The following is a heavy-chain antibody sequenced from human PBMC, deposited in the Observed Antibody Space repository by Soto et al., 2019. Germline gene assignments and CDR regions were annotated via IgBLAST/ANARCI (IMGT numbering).Heavy chain of an antibody. CDR2: INPSGGST. D-gene: IGHD3-3*01. Sequence: EASVKVSCKASGYTFTSYYMHWVRQAPGQGLEWMGIINPSGGSTSYAQKFQGRVTMTRDTSTSTVYMELSSLRSEDTAVYYCAREGIDFWSGYLYYYGMDVWGQGTTVTVSS. V-gene: IGHV1-46*01. CDR3: AREGIDFWSGYLYYYGMDV. CDR1: GYTFTSYY. J-gene: IGHJ6*02.